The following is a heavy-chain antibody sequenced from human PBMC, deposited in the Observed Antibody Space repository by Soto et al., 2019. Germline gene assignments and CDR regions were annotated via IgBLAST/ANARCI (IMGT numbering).Heavy chain of an antibody. CDR2: IYPGDSDT. CDR1: GYSFTSYW. J-gene: IGHJ4*02. CDR3: ARSPPYYYVSSGYPTPFDY. D-gene: IGHD3-22*01. V-gene: IGHV5-51*01. Sequence: GESLKISCKGSGYSFTSYWIGWVRQMPGKGLEWMGIIYPGDSDTRYSPSFQGQVTISADKSISTAYLQWSSLKASDTAMYYCARSPPYYYVSSGYPTPFDYWGQGTLVTVSS.